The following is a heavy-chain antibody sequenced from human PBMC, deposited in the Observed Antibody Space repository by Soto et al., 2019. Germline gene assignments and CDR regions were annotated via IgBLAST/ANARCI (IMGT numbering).Heavy chain of an antibody. Sequence: VQLVESGGGLVQPGGSLRLSCAASGFTFSSYDMHWVRQATGKGLEWVSAIGTAGDTYYPGSVKGRFTISRENAKNSLYLQMNSLRAEDTAVYYCARDRRSGHYNWFDPWGQGTLVTVSS. CDR1: GFTFSSYD. CDR3: ARDRRSGHYNWFDP. J-gene: IGHJ5*02. V-gene: IGHV3-13*01. CDR2: IGTAGDT. D-gene: IGHD6-25*01.